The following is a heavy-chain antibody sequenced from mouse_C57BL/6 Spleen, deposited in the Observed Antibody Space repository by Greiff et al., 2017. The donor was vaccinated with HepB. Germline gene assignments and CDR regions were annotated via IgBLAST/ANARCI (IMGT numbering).Heavy chain of an antibody. CDR2: IHPNSGST. CDR3: ARFGGYDGWFAY. J-gene: IGHJ3*01. Sequence: QVQLQQPGAELVKPGASVKLSCKASGYTFTSYWMHWVKQRPGQGLEWIGMIHPNSGSTNYNEKFKSKATLTVDKSSSTAYMQLSSLTSEDSAVYYCARFGGYDGWFAYWGQGTLVTVSA. CDR1: GYTFTSYW. D-gene: IGHD2-2*01. V-gene: IGHV1-64*01.